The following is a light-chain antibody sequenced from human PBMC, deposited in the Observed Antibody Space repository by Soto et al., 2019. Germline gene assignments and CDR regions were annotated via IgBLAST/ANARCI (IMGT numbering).Light chain of an antibody. J-gene: IGLJ3*02. CDR1: SSDVGTYNL. CDR2: EGS. Sequence: QSVLTQPASVSGSPGQSITISCTGNSSDVGTYNLVSWYQQHPGKAPKLMIYEGSKRPSGVSNRFSGSKSGNTASLTISGLQAEDEADYYCCSYAGTYWVFGGGTKLTVL. CDR3: CSYAGTYWV. V-gene: IGLV2-23*01.